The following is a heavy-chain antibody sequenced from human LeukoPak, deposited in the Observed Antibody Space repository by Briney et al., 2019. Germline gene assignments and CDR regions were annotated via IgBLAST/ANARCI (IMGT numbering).Heavy chain of an antibody. V-gene: IGHV3-23*01. CDR2: IGTSGDT. D-gene: IGHD2-15*01. CDR3: AKLRIVDRRGYFDY. Sequence: PGGSLRLSCVASGFTFNIYPMTWVRQSPGKGLEWVSTIGTSGDTYYADSVKGRFTISRDDSKNTLYLQMHSLGAEDTAVYYCAKLRIVDRRGYFDYWGQGTLVTVSS. J-gene: IGHJ4*02. CDR1: GFTFNIYP.